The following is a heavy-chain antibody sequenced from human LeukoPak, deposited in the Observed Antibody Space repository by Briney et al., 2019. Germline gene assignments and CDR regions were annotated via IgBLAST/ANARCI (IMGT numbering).Heavy chain of an antibody. J-gene: IGHJ6*03. CDR2: VSSTGGTT. CDR3: AKNGDRGAYCSGGSCYPYFYYYMDV. CDR1: GFTFSTYG. D-gene: IGHD2-15*01. V-gene: IGHV3-23*01. Sequence: GGTLRLSCAASGFTFSTYGMSWVRQAPGKGLEWVSAVSSTGGTTYYADSVKGRFTISRDNSKNTLFLQINSLRAEDTAIYYCAKNGDRGAYCSGGSCYPYFYYYMDVWGKGTTVTISS.